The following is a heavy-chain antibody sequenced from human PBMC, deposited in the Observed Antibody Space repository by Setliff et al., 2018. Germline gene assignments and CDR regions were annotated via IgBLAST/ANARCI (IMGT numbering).Heavy chain of an antibody. D-gene: IGHD3-9*01. CDR2: IKQDGSEK. CDR3: ARDDYDILTGSPGEDAFDI. J-gene: IGHJ3*02. V-gene: IGHV3-7*01. CDR1: GFTFSSYW. Sequence: GASLTLSCAASGFTFSSYWMSWVRQAPGKGLEWVANIKQDGSEKYYVDSVKGRFTISRDNAKNSLYLQMNSLRAEDTAVYYCARDDYDILTGSPGEDAFDIWGQGTMVTVSS.